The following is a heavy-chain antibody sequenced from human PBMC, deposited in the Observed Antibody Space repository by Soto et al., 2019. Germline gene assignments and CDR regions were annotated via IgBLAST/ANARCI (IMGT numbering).Heavy chain of an antibody. CDR2: ISAAGDP. Sequence: EVQLVEAGGGLVQPGGSLRLSCEASGFTFRNYDMHWVRQGTGKGLEWVSGISAAGDPDYADSVEGRFTISRENAQNSFSLQTTSLRAAGSAAYHCARANSDFYGLDVWAQGTTV. J-gene: IGHJ6*02. D-gene: IGHD5-18*01. CDR3: ARANSDFYGLDV. CDR1: GFTFRNYD. V-gene: IGHV3-13*05.